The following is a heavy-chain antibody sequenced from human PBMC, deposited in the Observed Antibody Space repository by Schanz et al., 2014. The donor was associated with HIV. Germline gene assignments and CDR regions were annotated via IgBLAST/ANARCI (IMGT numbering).Heavy chain of an antibody. D-gene: IGHD1-26*01. CDR2: ISSNTNYI. V-gene: IGHV3-21*01. J-gene: IGHJ4*02. CDR3: ARERVGAIDC. CDR1: GFTFNNYG. Sequence: DVQLVESGGGLVKRGGSLRLSCAASGFTFNNYGVNWVRQAPGKGLEWISSISSNTNYINYADSVKGRFTISRDDSRNTLFLQMNSLRAADTAIYYCARERVGAIDCWGQGTLVTVSS.